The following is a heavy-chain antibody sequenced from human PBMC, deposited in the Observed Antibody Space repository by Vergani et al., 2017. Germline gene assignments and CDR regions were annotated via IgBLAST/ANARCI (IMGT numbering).Heavy chain of an antibody. Sequence: QVQLQQWGAGLLKPSETLSLTCAVYGGSFSGYYWSWIRQPPGKGLEWIGEINHSESTNYNPSLKSRVTISVDTSKNQFSLKLSSVTAADTAVYYCASRGGFWSGYYPTYYMDVWGKGTTVTVSS. V-gene: IGHV4-34*01. CDR3: ASRGGFWSGYYPTYYMDV. CDR2: INHSEST. D-gene: IGHD3-3*01. J-gene: IGHJ6*03. CDR1: GGSFSGYY.